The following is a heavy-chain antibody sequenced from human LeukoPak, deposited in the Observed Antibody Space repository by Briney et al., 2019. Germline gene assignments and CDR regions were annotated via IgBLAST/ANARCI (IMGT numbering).Heavy chain of an antibody. CDR1: GFTFDDYG. CDR2: IRYDGSNK. CDR3: AKGRPTMIGNYFDY. V-gene: IGHV3-30*02. Sequence: PGGSLRLSCAASGFTFDDYGMSWVRQAPGKGLEWVAFIRYDGSNKYYADSVKGRFTISRDNSKNTLYLQMNSLRAEDTAVYYCAKGRPTMIGNYFDYWGQGTLVTVSS. D-gene: IGHD3-22*01. J-gene: IGHJ4*02.